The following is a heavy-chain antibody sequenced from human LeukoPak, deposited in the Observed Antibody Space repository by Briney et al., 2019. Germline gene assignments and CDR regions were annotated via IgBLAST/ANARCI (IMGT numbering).Heavy chain of an antibody. D-gene: IGHD6-13*01. CDR3: ARDWGRSSSWLLGFDC. V-gene: IGHV1-46*01. CDR2: INPSGGST. Sequence: GASVKVSCKASGYTFTSYYMHWVRQAPGQGLEWMGIINPSGGSTSYAQKFQGRVTMTRDTSTSTVYMELSSLRSEDTAVYYCARDWGRSSSWLLGFDCWGQGTLVTVSS. CDR1: GYTFTSYY. J-gene: IGHJ4*02.